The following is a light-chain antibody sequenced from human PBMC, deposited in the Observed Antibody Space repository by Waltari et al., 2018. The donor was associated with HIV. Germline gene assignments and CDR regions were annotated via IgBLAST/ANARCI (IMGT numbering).Light chain of an antibody. CDR2: EVS. CDR3: SSYASTSTRV. CDR1: SHDVGGYKY. J-gene: IGLJ3*02. V-gene: IGLV2-14*01. Sequence: QSALTQPASVSGSPGPSITISCTGTSHDVGGYKYVSWYQQHPGKAPKVVIYEVSNRPSGVSNRFSGSKSGNTASLTISGLQAEDEADYYCSSYASTSTRVFGGGTKLTVL.